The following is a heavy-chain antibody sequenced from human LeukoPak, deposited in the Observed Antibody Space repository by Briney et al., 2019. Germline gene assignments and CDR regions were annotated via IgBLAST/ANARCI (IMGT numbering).Heavy chain of an antibody. Sequence: SETLSLTCAVYGGSFSSYYWSWIRQPPGKGLEWIGYIYYSGSTNYNPSLKSRVAISVDTSKNQFSLKLSSVTAADTAVYYCARVGIRQGAFDIWGQGTMVTVSS. CDR3: ARVGIRQGAFDI. CDR2: IYYSGST. D-gene: IGHD1-26*01. J-gene: IGHJ3*02. V-gene: IGHV4-59*01. CDR1: GGSFSSYY.